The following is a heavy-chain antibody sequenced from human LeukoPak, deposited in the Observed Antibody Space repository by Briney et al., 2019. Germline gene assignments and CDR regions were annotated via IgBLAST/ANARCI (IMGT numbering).Heavy chain of an antibody. CDR1: GFSLSTSGVG. CDR2: IYWDDDK. J-gene: IGHJ4*02. CDR3: AHRGSSANYFDY. Sequence: SGPTPGKPPQTLTLTCTFAGFSLSTSGVGVVWIHQPPVKAVEWLAHIYWDDDKSYSPSLKSRLTITKEPSKNQVVLTMTNMDPVDTATYYCAHRGSSANYFDYWGQGTLVTVSS. V-gene: IGHV2-5*02. D-gene: IGHD3-22*01.